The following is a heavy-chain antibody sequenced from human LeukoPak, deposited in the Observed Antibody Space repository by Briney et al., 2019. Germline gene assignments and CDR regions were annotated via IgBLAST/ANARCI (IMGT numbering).Heavy chain of an antibody. CDR3: ARVIRQTQQLVRYFDY. Sequence: PGGSLRLSCAASGINFRSSGMHWVRQAPGKGLEWVTFIQNDGSDKSYAASVKGRFTISRDNAKNSLYLQMNSLRAEDTAVYYCARVIRQTQQLVRYFDYWGQGTLVTVSS. CDR2: IQNDGSDK. V-gene: IGHV3-30*02. J-gene: IGHJ4*02. CDR1: GINFRSSG. D-gene: IGHD6-13*01.